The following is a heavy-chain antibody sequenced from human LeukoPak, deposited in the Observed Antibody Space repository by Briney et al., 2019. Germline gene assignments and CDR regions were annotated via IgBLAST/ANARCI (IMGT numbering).Heavy chain of an antibody. J-gene: IGHJ4*02. CDR3: ARGRTYGSGSYPLDLDY. CDR1: GYTFTGYY. V-gene: IGHV1-2*02. CDR2: INPNSGGT. D-gene: IGHD3-10*01. Sequence: GASVKVSCKASGYTFTGYYMHWVRQAPGQGLEWMGWINPNSGGTNYAQKFQGRVTMTRDTSISTAYMELSRLRSDDTAVYYCARGRTYGSGSYPLDLDYWGQGTLVTVSS.